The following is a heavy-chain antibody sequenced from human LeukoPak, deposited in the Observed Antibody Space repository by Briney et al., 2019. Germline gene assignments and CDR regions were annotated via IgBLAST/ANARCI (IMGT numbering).Heavy chain of an antibody. Sequence: GGSLRLSCAASGFTFSSHEMNWVRQAPGKGLEWVSYISSSGSTIYYADSVKGRFTISRDNAKNSLYLQMNSLRAEDTAVYYCARKMVRGVIIMSYFDYWGQGTLVTVSS. CDR1: GFTFSSHE. CDR2: ISSSGSTI. V-gene: IGHV3-48*03. CDR3: ARKMVRGVIIMSYFDY. D-gene: IGHD3-10*01. J-gene: IGHJ4*02.